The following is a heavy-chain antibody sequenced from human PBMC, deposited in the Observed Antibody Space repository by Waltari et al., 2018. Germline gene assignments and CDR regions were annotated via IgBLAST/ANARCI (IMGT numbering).Heavy chain of an antibody. CDR3: ARLAPRTYRSPVPGRHYYYGMDV. D-gene: IGHD3-10*01. J-gene: IGHJ6*02. CDR1: GSRFSNYW. CDR2: ISDDETSI. V-gene: IGHV3-74*01. Sequence: EEQLLESGGGLVQPGDSLRLSCAGAGSRFSNYWVNWVRQAPGKGLVWVARISDDETSISYADSVKGRFTISRDNAKNTVYLQMKRLRVEDTAVYYCARLAPRTYRSPVPGRHYYYGMDVWGQGTTVTVSS.